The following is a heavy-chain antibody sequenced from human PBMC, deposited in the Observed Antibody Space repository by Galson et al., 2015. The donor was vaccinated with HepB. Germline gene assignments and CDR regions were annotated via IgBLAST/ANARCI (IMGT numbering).Heavy chain of an antibody. D-gene: IGHD6-6*01. V-gene: IGHV3-30*18. CDR1: GITFSSYG. J-gene: IGHJ4*02. Sequence: SLRLSCAASGITFSSYGMHWVRQAPGKGLEWVALISYDGSNKYYADSVKGRFIISRDTSKNTLYLQMNSLRAEDTAVYYCAKGYMGSSSYYFDYWGQGTLVIVSS. CDR2: ISYDGSNK. CDR3: AKGYMGSSSYYFDY.